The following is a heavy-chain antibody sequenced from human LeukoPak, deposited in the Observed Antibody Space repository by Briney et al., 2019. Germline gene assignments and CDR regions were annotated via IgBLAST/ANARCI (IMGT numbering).Heavy chain of an antibody. V-gene: IGHV1-8*02. D-gene: IGHD1-20*01. CDR3: ARGIPITGY. Sequence: ASVTVSCKASGGTFSSYAISWVRQATGQGLEWMGWMNPNSGNTGYAQKFQGRVTMTRNTSISTAYMELSSLRSEDTAVYYCARGIPITGYWGQGTLVTVSS. CDR2: MNPNSGNT. J-gene: IGHJ4*02. CDR1: GGTFSSYA.